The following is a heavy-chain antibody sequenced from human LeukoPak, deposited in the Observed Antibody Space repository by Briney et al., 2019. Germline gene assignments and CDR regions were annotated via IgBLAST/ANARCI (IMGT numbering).Heavy chain of an antibody. D-gene: IGHD5-18*01. Sequence: KPSETLSLTCTVSGGSISSYYWSWSRHPPGKGLEWIGYIYYSGITNYNPSLKSRVTISVDPSKNQFALKLSSVTAADTAVYYCARIRGYSYGHHAFDMWGQRTMVTVSS. J-gene: IGHJ3*02. CDR1: GGSISSYY. CDR2: IYYSGIT. V-gene: IGHV4-59*01. CDR3: ARIRGYSYGHHAFDM.